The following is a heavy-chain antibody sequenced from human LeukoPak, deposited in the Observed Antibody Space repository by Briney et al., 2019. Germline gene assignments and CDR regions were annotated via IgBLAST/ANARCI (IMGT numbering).Heavy chain of an antibody. V-gene: IGHV4-34*01. CDR2: INHSGST. Sequence: PSETLSLTCTVSGGSISSYYWSWIRQPPGKGPEWIGEINHSGSTNYNPSLKSRVTISVDTSKNQFSLKLSSVTAADTAVYYCARGIPSVRYCSGGSCYHWFDPWGQGTLVTVSS. J-gene: IGHJ5*02. D-gene: IGHD2-15*01. CDR3: ARGIPSVRYCSGGSCYHWFDP. CDR1: GGSISSYY.